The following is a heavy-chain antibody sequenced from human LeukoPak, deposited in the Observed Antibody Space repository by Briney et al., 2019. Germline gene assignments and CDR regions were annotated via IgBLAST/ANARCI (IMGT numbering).Heavy chain of an antibody. Sequence: PGGSLRLSCAASGFTFDDFAIHWVRLPPGKGLEWVSSISWNSGNTGYADSVQGRFTLSRDNAKNSLHLEMNSLRVEDTALYYCVKDRAATEYYYYYGMDVWGQGTSVTVSS. V-gene: IGHV3-9*01. CDR3: VKDRAATEYYYYYGMDV. CDR1: GFTFDDFA. CDR2: ISWNSGNT. D-gene: IGHD6-13*01. J-gene: IGHJ6*02.